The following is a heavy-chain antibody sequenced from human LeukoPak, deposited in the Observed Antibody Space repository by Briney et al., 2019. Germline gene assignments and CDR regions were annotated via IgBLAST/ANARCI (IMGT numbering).Heavy chain of an antibody. V-gene: IGHV1-69*06. CDR1: GGTFSSYA. CDR2: IIPIFGTA. CDR3: ASYQFYPHTTFDY. Sequence: SVKVSCKASGGTFSSYAISWVRQAPGQGLEWMGGIIPIFGTANYAQKFQGRVTITADKSTSTAYMELSSLRSEDTAVYYCASYQFYPHTTFDYWGQGTLVTVSS. D-gene: IGHD1-14*01. J-gene: IGHJ4*02.